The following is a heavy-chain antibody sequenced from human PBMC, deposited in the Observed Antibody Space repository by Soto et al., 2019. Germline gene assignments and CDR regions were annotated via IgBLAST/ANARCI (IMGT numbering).Heavy chain of an antibody. CDR1: CGTISSWY. CDR3: ARRYGSAIEY. Sequence: SETLSLTCTVSCGTISSWYRSWIRQPPGKGLEWIGYIYYSGSTNCNPSLKSRVTISVDTSKNQFSLKLSSVTAADTAVYYCARRYGSAIEYWGQGTLVTVS. J-gene: IGHJ4*02. D-gene: IGHD1-26*01. V-gene: IGHV4-59*08. CDR2: IYYSGST.